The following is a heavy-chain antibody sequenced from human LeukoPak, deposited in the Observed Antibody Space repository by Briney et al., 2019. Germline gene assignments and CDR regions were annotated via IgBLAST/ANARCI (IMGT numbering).Heavy chain of an antibody. D-gene: IGHD1-1*01. J-gene: IGHJ4*02. CDR2: ISRSSSTI. CDR3: AKTDWNDYHFDY. V-gene: IGHV3-48*04. Sequence: GGSLRLSCAASGFTFSSYSMNWVRQAPGKGLEWVSYISRSSSTIFYADSVKGRFTISRDNAKNSLYLQMNSLRAEDTAVYYCAKTDWNDYHFDYWGQGTLVTVSS. CDR1: GFTFSSYS.